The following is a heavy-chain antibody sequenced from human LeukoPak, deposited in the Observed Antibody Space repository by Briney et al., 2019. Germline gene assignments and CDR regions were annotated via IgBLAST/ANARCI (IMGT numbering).Heavy chain of an antibody. CDR2: ISAYNGNT. D-gene: IGHD3-10*01. J-gene: IGHJ4*02. CDR3: ARDELLWFGANRGVTDY. Sequence: ASVKVSCKASGYTFTSYGISRVRQAPGQGLEWMGWISAYNGNTNYAQKLQGRVTMTTDTSTSTAYMELRSLRSDDTAVYYCARDELLWFGANRGVTDYWGQGTLVTVSS. V-gene: IGHV1-18*01. CDR1: GYTFTSYG.